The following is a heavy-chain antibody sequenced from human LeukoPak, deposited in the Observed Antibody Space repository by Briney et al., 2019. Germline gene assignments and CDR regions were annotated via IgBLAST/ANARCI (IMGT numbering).Heavy chain of an antibody. CDR1: GFTFNTYV. J-gene: IGHJ4*02. Sequence: GGSLRLSCVASGFTFNTYVMGWVRQAPGKGLEWISYIVSSGSFTYYADSVKGRFTISRDNAKNSLYLQMNSLRAEDTAMYFCARSMKWGLGSYYCADYWGQGTLVTVSS. D-gene: IGHD3-10*01. V-gene: IGHV3-21*06. CDR2: IVSSGSFT. CDR3: ARSMKWGLGSYYCADY.